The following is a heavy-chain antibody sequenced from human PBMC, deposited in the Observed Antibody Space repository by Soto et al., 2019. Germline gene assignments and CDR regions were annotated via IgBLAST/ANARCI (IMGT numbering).Heavy chain of an antibody. V-gene: IGHV4-34*01. D-gene: IGHD2-15*01. CDR1: GGSVSGYY. J-gene: IGHJ4*02. CDR3: ARGQYCSGGSCYAY. CDR2: INHSGNT. Sequence: PSETLSLTCAVDGGSVSGYYWTWIRQPPGKGLEWIGEINHSGNTNYNPSLESRVTISVDTSKNQFSLKLSSVTAADTAVYYCARGQYCSGGSCYAYWGQGTLVTVSS.